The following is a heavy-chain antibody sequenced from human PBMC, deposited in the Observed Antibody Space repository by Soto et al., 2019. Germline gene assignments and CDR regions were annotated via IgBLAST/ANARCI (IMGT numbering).Heavy chain of an antibody. CDR1: GFTFNTYA. J-gene: IGHJ4*02. Sequence: GGSLRLSCAASGFTFNTYAMSWVRQAPGKGLEWVSIISGSGDTTFYADSVKGRFTISRDNSKNTLYLQMNSLRAEDTALYHCAKVSPKINWNDFNYWGQGTRVTVSS. V-gene: IGHV3-23*01. CDR3: AKVSPKINWNDFNY. D-gene: IGHD1-1*01. CDR2: ISGSGDTT.